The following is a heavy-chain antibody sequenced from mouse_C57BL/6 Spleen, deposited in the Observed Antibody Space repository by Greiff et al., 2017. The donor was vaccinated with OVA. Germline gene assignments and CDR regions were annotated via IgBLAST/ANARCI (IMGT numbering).Heavy chain of an antibody. V-gene: IGHV5-4*03. J-gene: IGHJ1*03. D-gene: IGHD1-1*01. CDR2: ISDGGSYT. CDR3: ARGITTVVAPYWYFDV. CDR1: GFTFSSYA. Sequence: EVKLVESGGGLVKPGGSLKLSCAASGFTFSSYAMSWVRQTPEKRLEWVATISDGGSYTYYPDNVKGRFTISRDNAKKNLYLQMSHLKAGDTAMYYCARGITTVVAPYWYFDVWGTGTTVTVSS.